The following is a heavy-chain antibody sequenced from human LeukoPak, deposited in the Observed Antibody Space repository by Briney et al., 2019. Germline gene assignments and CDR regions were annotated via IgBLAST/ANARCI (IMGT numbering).Heavy chain of an antibody. CDR3: AKARPYYDILTGYDY. J-gene: IGHJ4*02. V-gene: IGHV3-23*01. Sequence: GGSLRLSCAASGFTFSSYAMSWVRQAPGKGLEWVSAISGSGGSTYYADSVKGRFTISRDNSKNTLYLQMNSLRAEDTAVHYCAKARPYYDILTGYDYWGQETLVTVSS. D-gene: IGHD3-9*01. CDR2: ISGSGGST. CDR1: GFTFSSYA.